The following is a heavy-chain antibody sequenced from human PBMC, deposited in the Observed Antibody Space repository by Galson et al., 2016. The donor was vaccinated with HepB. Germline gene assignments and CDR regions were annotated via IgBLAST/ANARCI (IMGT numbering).Heavy chain of an antibody. V-gene: IGHV3-23*01. Sequence: SLILSCAASGFTFSNYAMSCVRQAPGKALEWVSAISGGRNSYYTDSVKGRFTISRDNSRNTVYLQMNSLRVEDTAEYYCAKREAYCSNGVCYSGWAYGMDVWGQGTTVTVSS. CDR3: AKREAYCSNGVCYSGWAYGMDV. J-gene: IGHJ6*02. CDR2: ISGGRNS. D-gene: IGHD2-8*01. CDR1: GFTFSNYA.